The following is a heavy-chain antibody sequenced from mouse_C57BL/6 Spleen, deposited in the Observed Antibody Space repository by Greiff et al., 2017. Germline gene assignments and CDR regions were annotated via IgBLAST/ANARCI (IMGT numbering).Heavy chain of an antibody. CDR3: ARSVITGEWGY. CDR2: IDPSDSYT. V-gene: IGHV1-69*01. CDR1: GYTFTSYW. D-gene: IGHD1-1*01. J-gene: IGHJ4*01. Sequence: QVQLQQPGAELVMPGASVKLSCKASGYTFTSYWMHWVKQRPGQGLEWIGEIDPSDSYTNYNQKFKGKATLTVDTSSSTAYMQLSSLTSEDSAVYYCARSVITGEWGYWGQGTSVTVSS.